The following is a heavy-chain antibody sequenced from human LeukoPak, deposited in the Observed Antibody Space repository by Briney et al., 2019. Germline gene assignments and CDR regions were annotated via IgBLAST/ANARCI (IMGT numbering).Heavy chain of an antibody. D-gene: IGHD3-3*01. J-gene: IGHJ5*02. Sequence: ASVKVSCKASGYTFTSYGISWVRQAPGQGLEWMGWISAYNGNTNYAQKRQGRVTMTTDTSTSTAYMELRSLRSDDTAVYYCARDVRDFWSGYIRPGTLDPWGQGTLVTVSS. V-gene: IGHV1-18*01. CDR1: GYTFTSYG. CDR3: ARDVRDFWSGYIRPGTLDP. CDR2: ISAYNGNT.